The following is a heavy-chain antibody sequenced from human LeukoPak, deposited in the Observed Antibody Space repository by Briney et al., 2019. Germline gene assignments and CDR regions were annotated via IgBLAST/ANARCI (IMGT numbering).Heavy chain of an antibody. CDR2: FDPEDGET. V-gene: IGHV1-24*01. CDR3: ATDRRWQWLPNDAFDI. CDR1: GYTLTELS. D-gene: IGHD6-19*01. J-gene: IGHJ3*02. Sequence: GASVKVSCKVSGYTLTELSMHWVRQAPGKGLEWMGGFDPEDGETIYAQKFQGRVTMTEDTSTDTAYMELSSLRSEDTAVYYCATDRRWQWLPNDAFDIWGQGTMVTVSS.